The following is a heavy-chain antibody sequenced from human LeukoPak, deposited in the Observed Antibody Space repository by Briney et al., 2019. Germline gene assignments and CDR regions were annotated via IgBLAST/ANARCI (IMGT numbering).Heavy chain of an antibody. CDR1: GGSISSYY. CDR3: VSGGLYDTSRYGFDY. Sequence: PSETLSLTCTVSGGSISSYYWSWIRQPPGKGLEWVGYISYSGSTSYNPSLKSRVTISLDTSKNQFSLKLSSVTAADTAVYYCVSGGLYDTSRYGFDYWGQGTLVTVSS. CDR2: ISYSGST. J-gene: IGHJ4*02. V-gene: IGHV4-59*01. D-gene: IGHD3-22*01.